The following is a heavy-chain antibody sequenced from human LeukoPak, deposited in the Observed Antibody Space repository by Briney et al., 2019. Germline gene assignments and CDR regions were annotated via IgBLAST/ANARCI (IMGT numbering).Heavy chain of an antibody. CDR1: GFTVSSNY. J-gene: IGHJ4*02. D-gene: IGHD1-14*01. CDR3: ARVNLMLDY. CDR2: INHSGST. Sequence: GSLRLSCAVSGFTVSSNYMSWVRQPPGKGLEWIGEINHSGSTNYNPSLKSRVTISVDTSKNQFSLKLSSVTAADTAVYYCARVNLMLDYWGQGTLVTVSS. V-gene: IGHV4-34*01.